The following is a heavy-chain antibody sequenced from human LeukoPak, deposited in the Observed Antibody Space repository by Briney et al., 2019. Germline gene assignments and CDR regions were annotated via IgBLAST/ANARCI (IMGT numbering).Heavy chain of an antibody. CDR3: ARGGAARPDY. CDR1: GFTFSNYW. D-gene: IGHD6-6*01. V-gene: IGHV3-7*01. Sequence: GGSLRLSCAASGFTFSNYWMIWVRQAPGKGLEWVANISEDGSEKYYVDSVKGRFTISRDNAKNSLYLQMNSLRAEDTAVYYCARGGAARPDYWGQGTLVTVSS. J-gene: IGHJ4*02. CDR2: ISEDGSEK.